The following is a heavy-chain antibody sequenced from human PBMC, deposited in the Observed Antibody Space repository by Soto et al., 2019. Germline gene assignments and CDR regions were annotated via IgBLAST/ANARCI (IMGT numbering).Heavy chain of an antibody. J-gene: IGHJ6*02. Sequence: GGSLRLSCAASGFTFSDYYMSWIRQAPGKGLEWVSYISSGGYPIYYADSVKGRFTISRDNAKNSLYLQMNSLRAEDTAVYYCARPPYSPWRWGVDVWGQGTTVTVSS. CDR3: ARPPYSPWRWGVDV. D-gene: IGHD4-4*01. V-gene: IGHV3-11*01. CDR2: ISSGGYPI. CDR1: GFTFSDYY.